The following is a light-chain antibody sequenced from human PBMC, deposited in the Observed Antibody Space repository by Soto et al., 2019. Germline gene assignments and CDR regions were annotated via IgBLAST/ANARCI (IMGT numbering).Light chain of an antibody. CDR3: CSYAGSSTFFYV. V-gene: IGLV2-23*03. CDR1: SSDVGSYNL. CDR2: EGS. J-gene: IGLJ1*01. Sequence: QSVLTHPASVSGSPGQSITISCTGTSSDVGSYNLVSWYQQHPGKAPKLMIYEGSKRPSGVSNSSSGSKSGNTASLTISGLQAEDEADYYCCSYAGSSTFFYVLGTGTKVTVL.